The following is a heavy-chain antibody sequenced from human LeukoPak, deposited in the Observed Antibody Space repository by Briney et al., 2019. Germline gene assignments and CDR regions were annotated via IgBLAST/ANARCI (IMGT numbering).Heavy chain of an antibody. V-gene: IGHV4-39*01. D-gene: IGHD2-21*02. CDR3: ARICGGDCYYYYYYGMDV. CDR1: GGSISSSSYY. Sequence: PSETLSLTCTVSGGSISSSSYYWGWIRQPPGKGLEWIGSIYYSGSTYYNPSLKSRVTISVDTSKNQFSLKLSSVTVADTAVYYCARICGGDCYYYYYYGMDVWGQGTTVTVSS. CDR2: IYYSGST. J-gene: IGHJ6*02.